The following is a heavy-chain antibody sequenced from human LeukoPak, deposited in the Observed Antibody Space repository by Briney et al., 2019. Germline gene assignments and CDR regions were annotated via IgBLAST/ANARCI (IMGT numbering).Heavy chain of an antibody. V-gene: IGHV3-21*01. D-gene: IGHD2-15*01. J-gene: IGHJ4*02. Sequence: GGSLRLSCAASGFTFSSYSMNWVRQAPGKGLEWVSSISSSSSYIYYADSVKGRFIVSRDNSKNTLYLQMNSLRSEDTAVYYCASDSAWNLHGGYLDHWGQGTLVSVSS. CDR3: ASDSAWNLHGGYLDH. CDR2: ISSSSSYI. CDR1: GFTFSSYS.